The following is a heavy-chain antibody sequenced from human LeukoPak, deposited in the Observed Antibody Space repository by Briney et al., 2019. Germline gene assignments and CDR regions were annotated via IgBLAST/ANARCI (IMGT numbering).Heavy chain of an antibody. CDR3: AREIFGGYNPGAY. Sequence: SQTLSLTCTVSGGSISSGGYYWSWIRQHPGKGLGWIGYIYYSGSTYYNPSLKSRVTISVDTSKNQFSLKLSSVTAADTAVYYCAREIFGGYNPGAYWGQGILVTVSS. V-gene: IGHV4-31*03. J-gene: IGHJ4*02. CDR1: GGSISSGGYY. CDR2: IYYSGST. D-gene: IGHD3-3*01.